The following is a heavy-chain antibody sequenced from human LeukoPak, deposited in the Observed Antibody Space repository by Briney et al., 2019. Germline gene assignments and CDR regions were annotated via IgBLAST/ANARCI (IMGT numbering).Heavy chain of an antibody. CDR2: INHSGST. CDR3: ARARSSGSWPFDY. Sequence: SETLSLTCAVYGGSFSGYYWSWIRQPPGKGLEWIGEINHSGSTNYNPSLKSRVTISVDTSKNQFSLKLSSVTAADTAVYYCARARSSGSWPFDYWGQGTLVTVSS. V-gene: IGHV4-34*01. D-gene: IGHD3-10*01. J-gene: IGHJ4*02. CDR1: GGSFSGYY.